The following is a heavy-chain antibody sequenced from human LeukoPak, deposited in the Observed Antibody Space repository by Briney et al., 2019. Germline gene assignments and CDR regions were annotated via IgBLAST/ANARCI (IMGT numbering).Heavy chain of an antibody. V-gene: IGHV1-2*04. Sequence: ASVKVSCKASGYTFTGYYMHWMRQAPGQGLEWMGWINPNSGGTNYAQKFQGWVTMTRDTSISTAYMELSRLRSDDTAVYYCARVRGYGDYDGFGYWGQGTLVTVSS. CDR2: INPNSGGT. J-gene: IGHJ4*02. CDR1: GYTFTGYY. D-gene: IGHD4-17*01. CDR3: ARVRGYGDYDGFGY.